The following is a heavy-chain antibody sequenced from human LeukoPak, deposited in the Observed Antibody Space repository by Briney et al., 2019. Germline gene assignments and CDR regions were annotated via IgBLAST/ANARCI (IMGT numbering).Heavy chain of an antibody. V-gene: IGHV3-9*01. D-gene: IGHD1-26*01. Sequence: GGSLRLSCAASGFTFDDYAMHWVRQAPGKGLEWVSGISWNSGSIGYADSVKGRFTISRDNSKNTLYLQMNSLRVEDTAVYYCAKDRAYTGSLWGQGTLVTVSS. CDR1: GFTFDDYA. J-gene: IGHJ4*02. CDR3: AKDRAYTGSL. CDR2: ISWNSGSI.